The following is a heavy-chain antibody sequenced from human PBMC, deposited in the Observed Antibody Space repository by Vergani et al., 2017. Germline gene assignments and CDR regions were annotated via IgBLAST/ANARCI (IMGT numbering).Heavy chain of an antibody. CDR1: GFTFSNAW. D-gene: IGHD2-15*01. CDR2: IYSGGST. J-gene: IGHJ4*02. CDR3: ARRSNSLDY. V-gene: IGHV3-53*04. Sequence: EVQLVESGGGLVKPGGSLRLSCAASGFTFSNAWMSWVRQAPGKGLEWVSVIYSGGSTYYADSVKGRFTISRHNSKNTRYLQMNSLRAEDTAVYYCARRSNSLDYWGQGTLVTVSS.